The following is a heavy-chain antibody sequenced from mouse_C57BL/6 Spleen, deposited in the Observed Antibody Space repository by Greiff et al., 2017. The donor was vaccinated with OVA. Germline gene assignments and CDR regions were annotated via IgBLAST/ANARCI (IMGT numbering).Heavy chain of an antibody. CDR2: IDPSDSYT. D-gene: IGHD1-1*01. J-gene: IGHJ4*01. CDR1: GYTFTSYW. CDR3: ARRRAYGSSHDAMDY. Sequence: VQLQQPGAELVKPGASVKLSCKASGYTFTSYWMQWVKQRPGQGLEWIGEIDPSDSYTNYNQKFKGKATLTVDTSSSTASMQLSSLTSEDSAVYYCARRRAYGSSHDAMDYWGQGTSVTVSS. V-gene: IGHV1-50*01.